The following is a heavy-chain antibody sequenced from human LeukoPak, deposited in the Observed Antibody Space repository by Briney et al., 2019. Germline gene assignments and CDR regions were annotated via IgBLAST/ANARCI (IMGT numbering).Heavy chain of an antibody. D-gene: IGHD3-22*01. CDR3: ARAVDLFDSSAFRY. CDR2: MNPNTANT. V-gene: IGHV1-8*01. CDR1: GYTFTSYD. Sequence: GASVTVSCKASGYTFTSYDINWVRQASGQGPEFMGWMNPNTANTGYAQRFQGRVTMTRDTSTTTAYLELSGLTSEDTAVYYCARAVDLFDSSAFRYWGQGTLVTVSS. J-gene: IGHJ4*02.